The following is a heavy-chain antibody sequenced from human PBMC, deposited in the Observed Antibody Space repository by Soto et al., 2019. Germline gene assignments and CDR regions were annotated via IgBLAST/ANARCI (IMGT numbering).Heavy chain of an antibody. CDR3: ATPYSSSWFSPFDY. CDR1: GFTFGSYA. D-gene: IGHD6-13*01. Sequence: EVQLLESGGGLVQPGGSLRLSCAASGFTFGSYAMSWVRQAPGKGLEWVSSIGAGYGTYYADSVKGRFTISRDNSKNTLYMHMNSLRAEDTAIYYCATPYSSSWFSPFDYWGLGSLVTVSS. V-gene: IGHV3-23*01. J-gene: IGHJ4*02. CDR2: IGAGYGT.